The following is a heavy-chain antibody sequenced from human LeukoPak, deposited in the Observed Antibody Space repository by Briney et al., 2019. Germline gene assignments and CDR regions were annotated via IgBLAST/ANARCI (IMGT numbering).Heavy chain of an antibody. CDR1: GFTFSTYA. J-gene: IGHJ4*02. D-gene: IGHD1-1*01. CDR3: ARAASRHWNDVSDY. CDR2: ISGRGVST. V-gene: IGHV3-23*01. Sequence: GGSLRLSCAASGFTFSTYAMSWVRQAPGKGLEWVSAISGRGVSTSYADSVRGRFTISRDNSKNTLYLQMNSLRAEDTAVYYCARAASRHWNDVSDYWGQGTLVTVSS.